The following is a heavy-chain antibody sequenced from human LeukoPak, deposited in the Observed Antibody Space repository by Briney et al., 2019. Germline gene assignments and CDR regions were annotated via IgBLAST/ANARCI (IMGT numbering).Heavy chain of an antibody. D-gene: IGHD3-22*01. J-gene: IGHJ5*02. CDR3: ARVVYYDSSGYYYYVWFAP. V-gene: IGHV4-30-2*01. CDR2: IYHSGST. CDR1: GGSISSGGYS. Sequence: SETLSLPCAVSGGSISSGGYSWSWIRQPRGKGLEWIGYIYHSGSTYYHPSLQRRVAISVARSKTQFSLKLSSVTAADTAVYYCARVVYYDSSGYYYYVWFAPWGQGTLVTVSS.